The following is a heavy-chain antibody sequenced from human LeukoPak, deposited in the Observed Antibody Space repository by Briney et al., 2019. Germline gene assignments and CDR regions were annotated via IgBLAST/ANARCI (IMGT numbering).Heavy chain of an antibody. CDR1: GLTFSNSN. V-gene: IGHV3-48*04. J-gene: IGHJ5*02. Sequence: PGGSLRLSCAASGLTFSNSNMNWVRQAPGKGLEWVSYISSGGTSMFYADSVKGRFTTFRDNAKNSLYLQMNSLRAEDTAVYCCAGDLSVSYAWGQGTLVTVSS. CDR3: AGDLSVSYA. CDR2: ISSGGTSM. D-gene: IGHD1-26*01.